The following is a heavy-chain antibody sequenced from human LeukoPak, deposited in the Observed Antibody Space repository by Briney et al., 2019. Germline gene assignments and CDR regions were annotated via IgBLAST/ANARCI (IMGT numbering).Heavy chain of an antibody. J-gene: IGHJ4*02. CDR3: AKSMLDIVVVVAATPIDY. D-gene: IGHD2-15*01. Sequence: GGSLRLSCAASGFTFSSYAMSWVRQAPGKGLEWVSAISGSGGSTYYADSVKGRFTISRDDSKNTLYLQMNSLRAEDTAVYYCAKSMLDIVVVVAATPIDYWGQGTLVTVSS. CDR2: ISGSGGST. V-gene: IGHV3-23*01. CDR1: GFTFSSYA.